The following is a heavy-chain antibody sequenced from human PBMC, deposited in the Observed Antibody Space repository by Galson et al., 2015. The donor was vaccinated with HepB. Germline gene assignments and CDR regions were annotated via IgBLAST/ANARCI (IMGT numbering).Heavy chain of an antibody. J-gene: IGHJ2*01. D-gene: IGHD2-2*02. V-gene: IGHV1-69*13. CDR1: GGTFSCYA. CDR2: IIPIFGTA. Sequence: SVKVSCKASGGTFSCYAISWVRQAPGQGLEWMGGIIPIFGTANYAQKFQGRVTITADESTSTAYMELSSLRSEDTAVYYCARVGCSSTSCYTDYWYFDLWGRGTLVTVSS. CDR3: ARVGCSSTSCYTDYWYFDL.